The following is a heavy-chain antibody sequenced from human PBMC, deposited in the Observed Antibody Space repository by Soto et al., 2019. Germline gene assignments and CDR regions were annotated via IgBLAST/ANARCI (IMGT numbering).Heavy chain of an antibody. Sequence: QVQLQQWGAGLLKPSETLSLTCAVYGGSFSGYYWTWIRQPPGTGLEWIGEINHSGSTNNNPSLKSPVPISVDTSKNQFSLKLTFMTAPDTAVYYCARDKITGLSDYWGQGTLVTVSS. J-gene: IGHJ4*02. CDR2: INHSGST. V-gene: IGHV4-34*01. D-gene: IGHD1-20*01. CDR3: ARDKITGLSDY. CDR1: GGSFSGYY.